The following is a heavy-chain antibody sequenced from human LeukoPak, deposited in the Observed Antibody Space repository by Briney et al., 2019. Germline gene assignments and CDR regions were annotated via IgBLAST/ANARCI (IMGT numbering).Heavy chain of an antibody. CDR1: GFTFRSYG. Sequence: PGGSLRLSCAASGFTFRSYGMHWVRQAPGKGLEWVAIVWYDGNNRYYADSVKGRFTVSRDNSKDTVSLQLNSLRAEDTAVYYCARGSGAAAGAFDYWGQGTLVTAPS. CDR3: ARGSGAAAGAFDY. J-gene: IGHJ4*02. V-gene: IGHV3-33*01. D-gene: IGHD6-13*01. CDR2: VWYDGNNR.